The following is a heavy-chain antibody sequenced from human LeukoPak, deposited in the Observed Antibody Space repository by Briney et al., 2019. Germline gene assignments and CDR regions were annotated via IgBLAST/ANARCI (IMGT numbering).Heavy chain of an antibody. CDR2: IQYDGSNK. Sequence: SGGSLRLSCAASGFTFSSYGMRWVRQAPGKGLEWVAFIQYDGSNKYYADSVTGRFTISRDNSKNTLYLQMNSLRAEDTAVYYCAKGALDGDYLDYWGQGTLVTVSS. J-gene: IGHJ4*02. D-gene: IGHD4-17*01. CDR1: GFTFSSYG. CDR3: AKGALDGDYLDY. V-gene: IGHV3-30*02.